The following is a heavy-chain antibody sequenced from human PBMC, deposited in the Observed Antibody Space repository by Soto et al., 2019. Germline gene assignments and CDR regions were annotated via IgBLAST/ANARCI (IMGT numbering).Heavy chain of an antibody. D-gene: IGHD4-17*01. CDR3: ARGGLPTVTTRYYFDY. V-gene: IGHV1-2*04. CDR2: INPNSGGT. J-gene: IGHJ4*02. CDR1: GYTFTGYY. Sequence: ASVKVSCKASGYTFTGYYMHWVRQAPGQGPEWMGWINPNSGGTNYAQKFQGWVTMTRDTSISTAYMELSRLRSDDAAVYYCARGGLPTVTTRYYFDYWGQGTLVTVSS.